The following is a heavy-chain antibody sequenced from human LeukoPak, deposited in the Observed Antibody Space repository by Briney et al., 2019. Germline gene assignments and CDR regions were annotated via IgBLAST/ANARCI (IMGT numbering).Heavy chain of an antibody. Sequence: SETLSLTCTVSGGSISSSSYYWGWIRQPPGKGLEWIGSIYYSGSTYYNSSLKSRVTISVDTSKNQFSLKLSSVTAADTAVYYCARSSSGWYVYFDYWGQGTLVTVSS. CDR1: GGSISSSSYY. CDR3: ARSSSGWYVYFDY. J-gene: IGHJ4*02. CDR2: IYYSGST. V-gene: IGHV4-39*01. D-gene: IGHD6-19*01.